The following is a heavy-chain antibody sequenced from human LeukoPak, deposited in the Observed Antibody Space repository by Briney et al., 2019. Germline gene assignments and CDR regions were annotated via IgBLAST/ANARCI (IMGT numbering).Heavy chain of an antibody. CDR3: AKVSGGGLYYDGMDV. J-gene: IGHJ6*02. Sequence: GGSLRLSCAASGFTFSSYAMSWVRQAPGKGLEWVSAISGSGGSTYYADSVKGRFTISRDSSKNTLYPQMNSLRAEDTAVYYCAKVSGGGLYYDGMDVWGQGTTVTVSS. CDR1: GFTFSSYA. V-gene: IGHV3-23*01. CDR2: ISGSGGST. D-gene: IGHD1-14*01.